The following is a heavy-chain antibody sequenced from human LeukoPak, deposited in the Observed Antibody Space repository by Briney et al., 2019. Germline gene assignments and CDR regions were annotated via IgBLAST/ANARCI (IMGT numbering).Heavy chain of an antibody. J-gene: IGHJ3*02. V-gene: IGHV1-46*01. Sequence: ASVKVSCTASGYTFTGYYMHWVRQAPGQGLEWMGIINPSGGSTSYAQKFQGRVTMTRDTSTGTVYMELSSLRSEDTAVYYCARGRGGYDILTGYHTGDAFDIWGQGTMVTVSS. CDR1: GYTFTGYY. CDR2: INPSGGST. D-gene: IGHD3-9*01. CDR3: ARGRGGYDILTGYHTGDAFDI.